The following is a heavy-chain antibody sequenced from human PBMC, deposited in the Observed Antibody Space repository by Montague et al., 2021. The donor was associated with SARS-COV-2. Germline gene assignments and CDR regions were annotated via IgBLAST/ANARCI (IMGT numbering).Heavy chain of an antibody. CDR3: ARDRGDCGGDCYAPYYYGVDV. D-gene: IGHD2-21*02. Sequence: SLRLSCAASGFSVSRRYMSWVRQAPGKGLEWVSGIFGGGSTYYVDSVEGRFTISRDTSRNTLYLQMNSLRDEDTATYYCARDRGDCGGDCYAPYYYGVDVWGQGTTVTASS. J-gene: IGHJ6*02. CDR2: IFGGGST. V-gene: IGHV3-66*02. CDR1: GFSVSRRY.